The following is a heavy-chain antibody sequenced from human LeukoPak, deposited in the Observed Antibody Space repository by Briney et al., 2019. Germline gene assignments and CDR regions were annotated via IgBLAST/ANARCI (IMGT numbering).Heavy chain of an antibody. V-gene: IGHV3-23*01. CDR1: GFTFSSYA. Sequence: GGSLRLSCAASGFTFSSYAMNWVRQAPGRGLEWVSGFSGSGGTTYYADSVKGRFTISRDNSKNTLYLQMNSLRAEDTAVYYCALLTRSNPPFDYWGQGTLVTVSS. D-gene: IGHD2/OR15-2a*01. CDR3: ALLTRSNPPFDY. CDR2: FSGSGGTT. J-gene: IGHJ4*02.